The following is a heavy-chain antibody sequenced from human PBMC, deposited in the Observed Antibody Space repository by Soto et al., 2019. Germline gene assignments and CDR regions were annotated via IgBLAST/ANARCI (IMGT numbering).Heavy chain of an antibody. D-gene: IGHD1-26*01. Sequence: ASVKFSCKASGYTFTGYYMHWVRQAPGQGLEWMGWINPNSGGTNYAQKFQGRVTMTRDTSISTAYMELSRLRSDDTAVYYCARVYSGSPPYYYGMDVWGQGTTVTVSS. CDR1: GYTFTGYY. CDR2: INPNSGGT. J-gene: IGHJ6*02. V-gene: IGHV1-2*02. CDR3: ARVYSGSPPYYYGMDV.